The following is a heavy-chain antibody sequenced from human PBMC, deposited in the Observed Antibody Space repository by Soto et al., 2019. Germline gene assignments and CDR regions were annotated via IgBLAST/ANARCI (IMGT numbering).Heavy chain of an antibody. CDR2: IYPGDSET. CDR1: GYKFATYW. CDR3: ARGFTGSAGRFDP. V-gene: IGHV5-51*01. D-gene: IGHD6-25*01. J-gene: IGHJ5*02. Sequence: GESLKTSCKGSGYKFATYWIDWVRQMPGRGLEWMGIIYPGDSETIYSSSFRGHVTISADKSLNAAYLQWDSLTASDSAIYYCARGFTGSAGRFDPWGQGTVVTVSS.